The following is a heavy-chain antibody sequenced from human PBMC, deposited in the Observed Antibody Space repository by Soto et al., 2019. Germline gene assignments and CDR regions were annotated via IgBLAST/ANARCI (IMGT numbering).Heavy chain of an antibody. D-gene: IGHD3-22*01. CDR3: ARDLIAYGMDV. V-gene: IGHV4-59*01. CDR1: GVSISSSY. J-gene: IGHJ6*02. CDR2: IYYSGST. Sequence: SGTLSLTCTVSGVSISSSYWTWIRQPPGKGLEWIGHIYYSGSTKYNPSLKSRVIISIDTSKNQLSLELTSVTAADTSMYFCARDLIAYGMDVWGQGTTVTVSS.